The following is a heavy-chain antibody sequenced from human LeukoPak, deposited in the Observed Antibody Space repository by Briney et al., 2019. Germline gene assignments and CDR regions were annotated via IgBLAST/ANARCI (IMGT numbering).Heavy chain of an antibody. D-gene: IGHD3-3*01. CDR1: GYTFTSYG. Sequence: ASVTVSCKASGYTFTSYGISWVRQAPGQGVEWMGWSSAYNGNTNYAQKLQGRVTMTTDTSTRTAYMELRSLRSDATAVYYCARGPLITIFGVVTEPNYYYYYYMDVWGKGTTVTVSS. CDR2: SSAYNGNT. V-gene: IGHV1-18*01. J-gene: IGHJ6*03. CDR3: ARGPLITIFGVVTEPNYYYYYYMDV.